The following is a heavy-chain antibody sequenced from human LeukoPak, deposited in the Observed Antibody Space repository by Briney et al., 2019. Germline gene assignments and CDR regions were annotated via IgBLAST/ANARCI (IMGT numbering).Heavy chain of an antibody. Sequence: GGSLRLSCAASGFTFSNYAMHWVRQAPGKGLEWVAIIWYDGSNKYYADSMKGRFAISRDNSKNTLYLQMNSLRAEDTAVYYCARGGSSGWTNIDYWGQGTLVTVSS. J-gene: IGHJ4*02. CDR3: ARGGSSGWTNIDY. D-gene: IGHD6-19*01. CDR2: IWYDGSNK. V-gene: IGHV3-33*01. CDR1: GFTFSNYA.